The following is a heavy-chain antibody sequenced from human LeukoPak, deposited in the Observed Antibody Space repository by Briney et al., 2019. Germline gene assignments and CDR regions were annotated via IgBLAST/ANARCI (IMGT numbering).Heavy chain of an antibody. CDR2: ISYVGSNK. V-gene: IGHV3-30*04. D-gene: IGHD3-10*01. Sequence: GRTLRLSSAAPGFTITNYAMHRVRQAPGKGLDREALISYVGSNKYYADSVKGRFTISRDNSKNTLYLQMNSLVAEDMAVYYCARDGPNYYGSGSYYIDSLYDYAMDVWGKGTTVTVSS. J-gene: IGHJ6*04. CDR1: GFTITNYA. CDR3: ARDGPNYYGSGSYYIDSLYDYAMDV.